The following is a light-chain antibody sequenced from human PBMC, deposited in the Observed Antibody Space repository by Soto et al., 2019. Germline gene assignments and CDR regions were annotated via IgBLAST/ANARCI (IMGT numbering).Light chain of an antibody. CDR3: QQYDNLLFT. V-gene: IGKV1-33*01. CDR2: DAS. J-gene: IGKJ5*01. Sequence: DIQMTQSPSSLSASVGVRVTITCQASQDISNYLNWYQQKPGKGPKLLIYDASNFETRVPPRCSRSGSGTDFTFTISSLQPEDIATYYCQQYDNLLFTFGQGTRLEIK. CDR1: QDISNY.